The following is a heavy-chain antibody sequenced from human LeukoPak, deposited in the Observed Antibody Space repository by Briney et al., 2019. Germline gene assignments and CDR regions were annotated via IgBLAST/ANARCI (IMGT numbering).Heavy chain of an antibody. D-gene: IGHD4-23*01. CDR2: ITGSSSDT. Sequence: GGSLRLSCAASGFTFSGYAMSWVRQAPGKGLEWVSLITGSSSDTYYADSVKGRFTISRDNSKNTLYLQMNSLRADDTAVYYCAKDKYGGTFDYWGQGTLVTVSS. V-gene: IGHV3-23*01. J-gene: IGHJ4*02. CDR1: GFTFSGYA. CDR3: AKDKYGGTFDY.